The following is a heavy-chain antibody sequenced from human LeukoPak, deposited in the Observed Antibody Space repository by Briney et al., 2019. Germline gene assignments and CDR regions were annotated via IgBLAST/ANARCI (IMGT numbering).Heavy chain of an antibody. J-gene: IGHJ3*02. Sequence: SETLCLTCTVSGGSISSYYWSWIRQPPGKGLEWIGYIYYSGSTNYNPSLKSRVTISVDTSKNQFSLKLSSVTAADTAVYYCATAILTYCSSTSCYGNAFDIWGQGTIVTVSS. V-gene: IGHV4-59*01. D-gene: IGHD2-2*01. CDR2: IYYSGST. CDR1: GGSISSYY. CDR3: ATAILTYCSSTSCYGNAFDI.